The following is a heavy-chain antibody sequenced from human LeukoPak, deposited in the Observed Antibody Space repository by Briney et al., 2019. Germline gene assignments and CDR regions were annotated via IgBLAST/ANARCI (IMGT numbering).Heavy chain of an antibody. V-gene: IGHV4-59*01. Sequence: SETLSLTCTVSAGSISSYYWSWIRQPPGKGLEWIGYIYYSGSTNYNPSLKSRVTISVDTSKNQFSLKLSSVTAADTAVYYCARSYSSSWYFDYWGQATLVTVSS. CDR3: ARSYSSSWYFDY. CDR2: IYYSGST. D-gene: IGHD6-13*01. J-gene: IGHJ4*02. CDR1: AGSISSYY.